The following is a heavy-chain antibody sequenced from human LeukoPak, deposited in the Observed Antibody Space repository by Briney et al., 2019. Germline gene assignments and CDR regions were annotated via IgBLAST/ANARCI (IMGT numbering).Heavy chain of an antibody. J-gene: IGHJ4*02. CDR3: ARHRPYSSGWRHFDY. CDR1: GYSFTNNW. CDR2: IYPGDSDT. D-gene: IGHD6-19*01. Sequence: GESLKISCKGSGYSFTNNWIGWVRQMPGRGLEWMGIIYPGDSDTRYSPSFQGQVTISADKSISTAYLQWSSLKASDTAMYYCARHRPYSSGWRHFDYWGQGTLVTVSS. V-gene: IGHV5-51*01.